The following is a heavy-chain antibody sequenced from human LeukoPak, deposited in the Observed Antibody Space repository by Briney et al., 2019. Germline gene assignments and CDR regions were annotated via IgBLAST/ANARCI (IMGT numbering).Heavy chain of an antibody. J-gene: IGHJ5*02. CDR1: GGTFSNYA. CDR3: AKGGYSSGGTCYIRGFDP. Sequence: GASVKVSCKASGGTFSNYAISWMRQAPGQGPEWMGGIIPSFGTANYAQKFEGRVNITADESTNIAYMELRSLRSEDAAVYYCAKGGYSSGGTCYIRGFDPWGQGTLVTVSS. D-gene: IGHD2-15*01. CDR2: IIPSFGTA. V-gene: IGHV1-69*13.